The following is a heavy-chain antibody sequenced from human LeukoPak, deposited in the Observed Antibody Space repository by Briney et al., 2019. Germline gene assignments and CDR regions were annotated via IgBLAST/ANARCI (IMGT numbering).Heavy chain of an antibody. D-gene: IGHD1-26*01. Sequence: SETLSLTCTVSGDSITSYFWSWIRQPPGKGLEWVGYIFYSGITNYNPSLKSRVTISVDTSKNQFSLKLSSVTAADTAVYYCARYSGSAQYDYWGQGTLVTVSS. V-gene: IGHV4-59*01. J-gene: IGHJ4*02. CDR3: ARYSGSAQYDY. CDR1: GDSITSYF. CDR2: IFYSGIT.